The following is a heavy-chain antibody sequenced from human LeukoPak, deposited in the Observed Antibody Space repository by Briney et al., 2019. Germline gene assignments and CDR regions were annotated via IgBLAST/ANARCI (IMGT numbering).Heavy chain of an antibody. Sequence: RGSLRLSCTASGFTFSSYSMTWVSQAPGKGMGWVANIKHDGSEKYYVDSVRGRITISRDNARNSVYLQMNTLRADDTAVYYCARHNYYTFDYWGQGTQVTASS. CDR2: IKHDGSEK. J-gene: IGHJ4*02. CDR3: ARHNYYTFDY. D-gene: IGHD3-22*01. CDR1: GFTFSSYS. V-gene: IGHV3-7*01.